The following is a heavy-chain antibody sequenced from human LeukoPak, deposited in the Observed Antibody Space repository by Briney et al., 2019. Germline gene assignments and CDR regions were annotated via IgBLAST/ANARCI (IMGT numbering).Heavy chain of an antibody. Sequence: GGSLRLSCEASGFLFSNSWMSWVRQAPGKGLERVANINQDGSERNYVDSVKGRLTISRDDAKESLYLQMNGLRAEDTAVYFCVRDRGYSTFDYWGQGTLVTVSS. CDR1: GFLFSNSW. D-gene: IGHD4-23*01. J-gene: IGHJ4*02. CDR3: VRDRGYSTFDY. CDR2: INQDGSER. V-gene: IGHV3-7*03.